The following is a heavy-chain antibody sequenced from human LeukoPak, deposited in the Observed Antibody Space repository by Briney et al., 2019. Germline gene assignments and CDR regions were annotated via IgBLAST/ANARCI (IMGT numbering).Heavy chain of an antibody. CDR1: GGTFSSYA. J-gene: IGHJ4*02. D-gene: IGHD3-3*01. V-gene: IGHV1-69*01. CDR2: IIPIFGTA. Sequence: SVKVSCKASGGTFSSYAISWARQAPGQGLEWMGGIIPIFGTANYAQKFQGRVTITADESTSTAYMELSSLRSEDTAVYYCARTLNDFWSGYYNYWGQGTLVTVSS. CDR3: ARTLNDFWSGYYNY.